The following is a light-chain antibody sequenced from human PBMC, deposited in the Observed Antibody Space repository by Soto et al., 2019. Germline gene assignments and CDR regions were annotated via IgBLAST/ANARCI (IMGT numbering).Light chain of an antibody. J-gene: IGKJ4*01. Sequence: EIXLTQSPXTLSLSPGERATLSCRASQSVSSSYLAWYQQKPGQAPRLLIYGASSRATGIPDRFSGSGSGTDLTLTISRLEPEDVAVYYCQQYGSSPPLTFGGGTKVEIK. CDR3: QQYGSSPPLT. CDR2: GAS. CDR1: QSVSSSY. V-gene: IGKV3-20*01.